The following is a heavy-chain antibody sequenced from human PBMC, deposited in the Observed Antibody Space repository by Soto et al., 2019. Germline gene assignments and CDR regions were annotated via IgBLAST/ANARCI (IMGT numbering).Heavy chain of an antibody. J-gene: IGHJ3*02. V-gene: IGHV1-69*01. D-gene: IGHD2-21*02. CDR1: GGTFSSYA. Sequence: QVQLVQSGAEVKKPGSSVKVSCKASGGTFSSYAISWVRQAPGQGLEWMGGIITIFGTANYAQKFQGSVTITAEESTSTAYMELSSLRSGDTAVYYCARRGGEIGCGGDCYTHDAFDIWGQGTMVTVSS. CDR3: ARRGGEIGCGGDCYTHDAFDI. CDR2: IITIFGTA.